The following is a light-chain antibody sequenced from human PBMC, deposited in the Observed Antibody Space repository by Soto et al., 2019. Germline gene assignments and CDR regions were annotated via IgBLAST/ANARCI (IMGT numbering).Light chain of an antibody. CDR2: AAS. Sequence: EIVLTQSPDTLSLSPGEGATLSCRASQSLSSNFLAWYQQRPGQAPRLLIYAASSRATGIPDRFSGSGSGTDFTLTIRRLEPDDFALYYCQQYASSPRTFGGVTKVEIK. CDR1: QSLSSNF. V-gene: IGKV3-20*01. CDR3: QQYASSPRT. J-gene: IGKJ4*01.